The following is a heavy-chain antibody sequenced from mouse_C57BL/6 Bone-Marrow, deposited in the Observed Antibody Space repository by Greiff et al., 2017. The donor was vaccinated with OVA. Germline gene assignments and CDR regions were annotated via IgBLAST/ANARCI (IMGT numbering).Heavy chain of an antibody. D-gene: IGHD1-1*01. J-gene: IGHJ4*01. CDR2: IYPRSGNT. CDR3: ARDTTVVASYYAMDY. V-gene: IGHV1-81*01. Sequence: VQLQESGAELARPGASVKLSCKASGYTFTSYGISWVKQRTGQGLEWIGEIYPRSGNTYYNEKFKGKATLTADKSSSTAYMERRSLTAEDSAVYFCARDTTVVASYYAMDYWGQGTSVTVSS. CDR1: GYTFTSYG.